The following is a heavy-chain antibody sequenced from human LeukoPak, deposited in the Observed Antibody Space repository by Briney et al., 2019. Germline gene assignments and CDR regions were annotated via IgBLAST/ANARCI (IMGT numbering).Heavy chain of an antibody. CDR1: GYTFTNYF. J-gene: IGHJ3*02. V-gene: IGHV1-46*03. Sequence: ASVKVSCKASGYTFTNYFMHWVRQAPGQGLEWMGMINPSGGSTTYAQKFQGRVTMTRDTSTITVYMELSSLTSDDTAVYYCARGPWGEWASAFDIWGQGTMVTVSS. CDR2: INPSGGST. CDR3: ARGPWGEWASAFDI. D-gene: IGHD3-16*01.